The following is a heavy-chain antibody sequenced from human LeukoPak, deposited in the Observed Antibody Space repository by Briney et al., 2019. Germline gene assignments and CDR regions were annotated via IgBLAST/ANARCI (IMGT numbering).Heavy chain of an antibody. J-gene: IGHJ4*02. Sequence: PSETLSLTCAVYGGSFSGYYWSWIRQPPGKGLEWIGEINHSGSTNYNPSLKSRVTMSIDTSKNQFSLKLSSVTAADTAVYYCARGRYCGSVSCYLDYWGQGTLVTVSS. V-gene: IGHV4-34*01. D-gene: IGHD2-15*01. CDR3: ARGRYCGSVSCYLDY. CDR1: GGSFSGYY. CDR2: INHSGST.